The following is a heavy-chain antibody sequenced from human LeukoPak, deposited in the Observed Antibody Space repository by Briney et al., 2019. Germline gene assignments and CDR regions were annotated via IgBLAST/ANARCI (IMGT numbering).Heavy chain of an antibody. CDR1: GFTFDYYA. CDR2: ISWNSGSI. J-gene: IGHJ6*03. Sequence: PGRSLRLSCAASGFTFDYYAMHWVRQAPGKGLEWVSGISWNSGSIGYADSVKGQFTISRDNAKNSLYLQMNSLRAEDTALYYCAKGTIMTTVTTDYMDVWGKGTTVTVSS. D-gene: IGHD4-11*01. CDR3: AKGTIMTTVTTDYMDV. V-gene: IGHV3-9*01.